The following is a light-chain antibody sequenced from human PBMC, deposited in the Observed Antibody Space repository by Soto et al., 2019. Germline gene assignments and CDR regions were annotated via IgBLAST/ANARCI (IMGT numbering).Light chain of an antibody. V-gene: IGKV3-15*01. Sequence: EILMTQSPATVSVSPGERATLSCRASQTVRTKLAWYQQKPGQAPRLLIYGASTRATGIPARFSGSGSGTEFTLTISSLQSEDFAVYYCQQYYNWPPLTFGGGTKVEIK. J-gene: IGKJ4*01. CDR2: GAS. CDR1: QTVRTK. CDR3: QQYYNWPPLT.